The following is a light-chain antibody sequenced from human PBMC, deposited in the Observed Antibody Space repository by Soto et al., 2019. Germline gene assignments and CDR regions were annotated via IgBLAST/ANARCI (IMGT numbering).Light chain of an antibody. CDR1: QTIDNT. V-gene: IGKV3-11*01. CDR2: ADS. Sequence: EIVMTQSPATLSLSPGERATLSCRASQTIDNTLAWYQRKPGQAPRLLIYADSNGATGIPARFSGSGSGTDFTLTISSLEPEDFSVYYCQQRYNWPITFGQGTRLEIK. J-gene: IGKJ5*01. CDR3: QQRYNWPIT.